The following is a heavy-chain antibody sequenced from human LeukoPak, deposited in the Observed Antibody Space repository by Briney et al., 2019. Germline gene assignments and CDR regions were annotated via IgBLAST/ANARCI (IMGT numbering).Heavy chain of an antibody. D-gene: IGHD3-16*02. CDR1: GYTFTGYY. Sequence: GASVKVSCKASGYTFTGYYMHWVRQAPGQGLEWMGWINPNSGGTNYAQKFQGRVTMTRDTSISTAYMELSRLRSDDTALYHCARVYDYVWGSYRYTGAFDIWGQGTMVTVSS. V-gene: IGHV1-2*02. CDR3: ARVYDYVWGSYRYTGAFDI. CDR2: INPNSGGT. J-gene: IGHJ3*02.